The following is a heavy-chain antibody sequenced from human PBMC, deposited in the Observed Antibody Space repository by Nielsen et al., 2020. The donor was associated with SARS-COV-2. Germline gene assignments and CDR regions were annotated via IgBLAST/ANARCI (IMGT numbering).Heavy chain of an antibody. CDR1: GYTFTTYD. CDR2: INPNSGGT. Sequence: ASVKVSCKASGYTFTTYDFNWVRQAPGQGLEWMGRINPNSGGTDYAQKFQGRVTMTRDTSISTAYMELSRLRSDDTAIYYCARSLGTSDYWGQGTRVIVSS. V-gene: IGHV1-2*06. J-gene: IGHJ4*02. CDR3: ARSLGTSDY.